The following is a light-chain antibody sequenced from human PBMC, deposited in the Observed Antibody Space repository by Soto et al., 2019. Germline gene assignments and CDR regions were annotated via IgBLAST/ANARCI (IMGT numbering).Light chain of an antibody. V-gene: IGKV3-20*01. J-gene: IGKJ1*01. CDR1: QSISSSY. CDR3: QQYGSSSWT. CDR2: GAS. Sequence: EIVLTQSPGTLSLSPGKRASLSFRASQSISSSYLAWYQQRPGQAPRLLIYGASSRATGIPDRFSGSGSGTEFTLTISRLEPEDFAVYYCQQYGSSSWTFGQGPKVDIK.